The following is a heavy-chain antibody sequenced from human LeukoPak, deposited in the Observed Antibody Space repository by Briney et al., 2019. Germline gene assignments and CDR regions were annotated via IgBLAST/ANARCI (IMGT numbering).Heavy chain of an antibody. CDR3: AREAAAGTRGFAFDY. CDR1: GGTFSSYA. CDR2: IIPILGTA. Sequence: SVKASCKASGGTFSSYAISWVRQAPGQGLEWMGGIIPILGTANYAQKFQGRVTITADESTSTAYMELSSLRSEDTAVYYCAREAAAGTRGFAFDYWGQGTLVTVSS. D-gene: IGHD6-13*01. V-gene: IGHV1-69*13. J-gene: IGHJ4*02.